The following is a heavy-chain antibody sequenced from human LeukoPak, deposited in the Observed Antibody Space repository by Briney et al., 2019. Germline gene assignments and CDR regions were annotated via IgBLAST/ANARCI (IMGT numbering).Heavy chain of an antibody. CDR3: AKRSAESSGYFDY. CDR2: ITGSGAFT. CDR1: GLTFSSYN. D-gene: IGHD6-19*01. J-gene: IGHJ4*02. Sequence: GGSLRLSCVASGLTFSSYNMNWVRQAPGKGLEWVSAITGSGAFTDYADSVKGRFTISRDNSKNTLYLQMNSLRAEDTAVYYCAKRSAESSGYFDYWGQGTLVTVSS. V-gene: IGHV3-23*01.